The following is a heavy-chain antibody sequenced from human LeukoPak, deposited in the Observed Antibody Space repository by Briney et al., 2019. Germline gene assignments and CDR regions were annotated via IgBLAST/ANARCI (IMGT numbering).Heavy chain of an antibody. J-gene: IGHJ4*02. CDR3: ARTGNGYYDYVWGSYRPPYYFDY. CDR2: INHSGST. Sequence: SETLSLTCGVYGGSFSGYYWSWIRQPPGKGLEWIGEINHSGSTNYNPSLKSRVTISVDTSKNQFSLKLSSVTAADTAVYYCARTGNGYYDYVWGSYRPPYYFDYWGQGTLVTVSS. CDR1: GGSFSGYY. D-gene: IGHD3-16*02. V-gene: IGHV4-34*01.